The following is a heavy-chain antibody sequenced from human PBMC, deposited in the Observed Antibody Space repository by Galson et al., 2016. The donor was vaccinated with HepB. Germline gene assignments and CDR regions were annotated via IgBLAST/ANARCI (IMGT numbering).Heavy chain of an antibody. CDR1: GGSSSGYY. CDR3: ARAMHCRCNDCLYGLDV. CDR2: INHSGDT. D-gene: IGHD2-21*01. V-gene: IGHV4-34*01. J-gene: IGHJ6*02. Sequence: ETLSLTCAVYGGSSSGYYWSWIRQPPGKGLEWIGEINHSGDTNYNASLKSRVTISIDTSKNQFSLKLRSVTAADTAVYYCARAMHCRCNDCLYGLDVWGQGTTVIVSS.